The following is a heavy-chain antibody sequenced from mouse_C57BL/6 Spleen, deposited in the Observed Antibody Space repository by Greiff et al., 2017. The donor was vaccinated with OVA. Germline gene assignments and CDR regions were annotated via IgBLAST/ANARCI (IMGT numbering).Heavy chain of an antibody. CDR1: GYTFTSYW. CDR2: IDPNSGGT. Sequence: QVQLKQPGAELVKPGASVKLSCKASGYTFTSYWMLWVKQRPGRGLEWIGRIDPNSGGTKYNEKFKSKATLTVDKPSSTAYMQLSSLTSEDSAVYYGARYYDGYYDYAMDYWGQGTSVTVSS. V-gene: IGHV1-72*01. D-gene: IGHD2-3*01. CDR3: ARYYDGYYDYAMDY. J-gene: IGHJ4*01.